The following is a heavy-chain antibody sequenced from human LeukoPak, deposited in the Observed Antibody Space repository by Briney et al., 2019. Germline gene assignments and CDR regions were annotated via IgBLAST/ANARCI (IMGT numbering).Heavy chain of an antibody. CDR3: AKDVWVTTGIDY. J-gene: IGHJ4*02. CDR2: ISYDGSNK. V-gene: IGHV3-30*18. CDR1: GFTFSSYD. Sequence: PGRSLRLSCAASGFTFSSYDMHWVRQAPGKGLEWVAVISYDGSNKYYADSVKGRFTISRDNSKNTLYLQMNSLRAEDTAVYYCAKDVWVTTGIDYWGQGTLVTVSS. D-gene: IGHD4-17*01.